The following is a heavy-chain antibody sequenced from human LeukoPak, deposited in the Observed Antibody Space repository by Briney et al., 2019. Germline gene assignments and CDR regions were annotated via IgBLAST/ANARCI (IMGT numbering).Heavy chain of an antibody. CDR1: GFTFTNYE. J-gene: IGHJ4*02. CDR3: TREVDVQLWFKTRGAPRIDY. Sequence: GGSLRLSCAASGFTFTNYEMNWVRQAPGKGLEWVSYMSNTGTSIYYSDSVKGRFTISRDNAKNSLYLQMNSLKTEDTAVYYCTREVDVQLWFKTRGAPRIDYWGQGTLVTVSS. D-gene: IGHD5-18*01. V-gene: IGHV3-48*03. CDR2: MSNTGTSI.